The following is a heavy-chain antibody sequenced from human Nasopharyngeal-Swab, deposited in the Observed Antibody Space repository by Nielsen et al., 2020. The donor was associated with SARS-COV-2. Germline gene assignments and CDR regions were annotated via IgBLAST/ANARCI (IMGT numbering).Heavy chain of an antibody. CDR2: ISGSGGST. D-gene: IGHD2-2*01. CDR1: GFTFSSYA. V-gene: IGHV3-23*01. J-gene: IGHJ6*02. CDR3: AKAIVAVPAAMGGYYYYGMDV. Sequence: GESLKISCAASGFTFSSYAMSWVRQAPGKGLEWVSAISGSGGSTYYADSVKGRFTISRDNSKNTLYLQMNSLRAEDTAVYYCAKAIVAVPAAMGGYYYYGMDVWGQGTTVTVSS.